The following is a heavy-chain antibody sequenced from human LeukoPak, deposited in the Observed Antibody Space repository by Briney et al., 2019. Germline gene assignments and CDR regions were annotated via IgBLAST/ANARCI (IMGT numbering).Heavy chain of an antibody. Sequence: SETPSLTCTVSGGSISTYYWTWIRQPPGKELEWIGYIYYTGSTNYNPSLNSRVSMSVDTSKNQFSLKLNSVTAADTAVYYCVRRFAANPRYAFDMWGQGTMVTVSS. V-gene: IGHV4-59*08. CDR2: IYYTGST. CDR3: VRRFAANPRYAFDM. D-gene: IGHD6-25*01. J-gene: IGHJ3*02. CDR1: GGSISTYY.